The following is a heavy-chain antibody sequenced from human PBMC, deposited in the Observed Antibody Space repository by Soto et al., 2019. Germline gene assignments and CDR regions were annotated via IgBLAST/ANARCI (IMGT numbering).Heavy chain of an antibody. Sequence: QLQLQESGPGLVKPSEPLSLTCTVSGGSIISSSYYWGWIRQPPGKGLEWIGSIYYSGITDYNPSLKSRVTISVDTSKNQFSLKLSSVTAADTAVYYCASHLLYGRSGYCSGCSCFNYFDDWGQGTLVTVSS. CDR1: GGSIISSSYY. J-gene: IGHJ4*02. CDR2: IYYSGIT. CDR3: ASHLLYGRSGYCSGCSCFNYFDD. V-gene: IGHV4-39*01. D-gene: IGHD2-15*01.